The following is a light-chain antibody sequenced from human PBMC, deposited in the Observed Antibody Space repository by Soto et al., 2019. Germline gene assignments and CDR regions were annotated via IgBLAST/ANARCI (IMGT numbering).Light chain of an antibody. CDR3: QQYNGYWT. CDR1: QSISAS. Sequence: DIQMTQSPSTLSASVGDRVTITCRASQSISASLAWYQQKPGKAPKLLIYKASSLKSGVPSRFSGSRSGTEYTLTIISLQPDDFATYYCQQYNGYWTFGQGTKVEIK. V-gene: IGKV1-5*03. J-gene: IGKJ1*01. CDR2: KAS.